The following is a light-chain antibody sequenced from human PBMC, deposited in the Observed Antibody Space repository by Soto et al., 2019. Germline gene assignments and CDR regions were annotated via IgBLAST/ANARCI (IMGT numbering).Light chain of an antibody. Sequence: QSVLTQPASVSGSPGQSITISCTGTSSDVGGYIYVSWYQQHPGKAPKLMIYDVTSRPSGVSYRFSGSKSGNTASLTISGLQAEDEADYYCSSYTTSITHHVFGAGTKVTVL. CDR3: SSYTTSITHHV. J-gene: IGLJ1*01. V-gene: IGLV2-14*01. CDR2: DVT. CDR1: SSDVGGYIY.